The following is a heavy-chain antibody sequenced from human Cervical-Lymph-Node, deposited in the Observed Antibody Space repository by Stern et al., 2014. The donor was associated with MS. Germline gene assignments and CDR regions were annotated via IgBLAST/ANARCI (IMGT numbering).Heavy chain of an antibody. V-gene: IGHV1-46*01. CDR1: GYTFTSYY. Sequence: QVQLVQSGAEVKKPGASVKVSCKASGYTFTSYYMHWVRQAPGHGLEWMGIIHPNDGSASYAQKFQDRVTMTRDTSTSTLYMELSSLSSEDTAVYYCAGGYTFDYWGQGTLVTVSS. J-gene: IGHJ4*02. D-gene: IGHD5-18*01. CDR2: IHPNDGSA. CDR3: AGGYTFDY.